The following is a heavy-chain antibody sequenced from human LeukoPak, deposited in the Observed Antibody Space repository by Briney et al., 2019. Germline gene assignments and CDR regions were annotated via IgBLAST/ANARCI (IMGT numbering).Heavy chain of an antibody. D-gene: IGHD3-22*01. CDR1: GFTFSSYW. J-gene: IGHJ4*02. V-gene: IGHV3-7*01. CDR2: IKQDGSEK. CDR3: AREGIYDSSGYPFDY. Sequence: GGSLRLSCAASGFTFSSYWMSWVRQAPGKGLEWVANIKQDGSEKYYVDSVKGRFTISRDNAKNSLYLQMNSPRAEDTAVYYCAREGIYDSSGYPFDYWGQGTLVTVSS.